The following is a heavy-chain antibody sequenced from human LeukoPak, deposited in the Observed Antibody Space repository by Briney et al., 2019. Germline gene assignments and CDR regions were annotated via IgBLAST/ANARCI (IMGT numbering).Heavy chain of an antibody. CDR1: GDSIRGYY. J-gene: IGHJ5*02. D-gene: IGHD3-9*01. CDR2: FYPSGNT. CDR3: ARDSSDVVYYDISTGSNWFDP. V-gene: IGHV4-4*07. Sequence: SETLSLTCAVSGDSIRGYYWSWIRQPAGKGLEWIGRFYPSGNTNYNPSLKSRVTMSVDTSKNQFSLRLTSVTAADTAVYYCARDSSDVVYYDISTGSNWFDPWGQGTLVTVSS.